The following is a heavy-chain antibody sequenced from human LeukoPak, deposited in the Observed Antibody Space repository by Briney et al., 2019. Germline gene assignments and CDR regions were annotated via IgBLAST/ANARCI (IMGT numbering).Heavy chain of an antibody. J-gene: IGHJ3*02. V-gene: IGHV3-53*01. CDR2: FYVDGRA. CDR1: GFAVGGNY. D-gene: IGHD2-8*01. CDR3: ARDRRRLRGQNGDGDAFDI. Sequence: GGSLRLSCAASGFAVGGNYISWFRQAPGKGLEWVSIFYVDGRAFHAASVKGRFTMSRDTSKNTVDLQMNSLRAEDTAVYFCARDRRRLRGQNGDGDAFDIWGQGTRVTVSS.